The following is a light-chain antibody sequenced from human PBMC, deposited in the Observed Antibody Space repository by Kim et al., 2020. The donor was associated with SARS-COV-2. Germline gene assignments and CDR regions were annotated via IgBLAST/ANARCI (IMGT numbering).Light chain of an antibody. J-gene: IGLJ3*02. Sequence: NFMLTQPHSVSESPGKTVTISCTQSSGNIASNYVQWYQQRPGSAPTTVIYEEKQRPSGVPDRFSGSIDRSSNSASLTISGLTTEDEADYYCQSYDNNNHWVFGGGTQLTVL. CDR1: SGNIASNY. CDR2: EEK. CDR3: QSYDNNNHWV. V-gene: IGLV6-57*04.